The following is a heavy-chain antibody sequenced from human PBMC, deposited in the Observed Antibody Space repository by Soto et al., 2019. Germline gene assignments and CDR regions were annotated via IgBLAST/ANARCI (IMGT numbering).Heavy chain of an antibody. CDR3: ARKGHCSGGSCRPEYFQH. V-gene: IGHV4-39*01. D-gene: IGHD2-15*01. CDR1: GGSISSSSYY. J-gene: IGHJ1*01. CDR2: MYYSGST. Sequence: QLQLQESGPGLVKPSETLSLTCTVSGGSISSSSYYWGWIRQPPGKGLEWSGSMYYSGSTYYNPSLKSRVTISVDTSKNQLSLKLSSVTAADTAVYYCARKGHCSGGSCRPEYFQHWGQGTLVTVSS.